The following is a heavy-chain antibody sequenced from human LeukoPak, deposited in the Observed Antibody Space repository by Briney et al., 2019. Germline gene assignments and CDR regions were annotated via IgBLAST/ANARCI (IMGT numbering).Heavy chain of an antibody. CDR2: IYYSGST. Sequence: PSETLSLTCTVSGGSISSSSYYWGWIRQPPGKGLEWIGSIYYSGSTHYNPSLKSRVTISVDTSKNQFSLKLSSVTAADTAVYFCARETFVVVPALGAMVAFDIWGQGTMVTVSS. D-gene: IGHD2-2*01. V-gene: IGHV4-39*07. CDR3: ARETFVVVPALGAMVAFDI. CDR1: GGSISSSSYY. J-gene: IGHJ3*02.